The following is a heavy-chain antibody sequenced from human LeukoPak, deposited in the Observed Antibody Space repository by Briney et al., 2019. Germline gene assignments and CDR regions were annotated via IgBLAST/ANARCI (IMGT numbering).Heavy chain of an antibody. CDR1: GGSIRSYY. CDR2: ISYSGST. D-gene: IGHD1-7*01. CDR3: ARHAGGTTYNY. V-gene: IGHV4-59*08. Sequence: SETLSLTCTVSGGSIRSYYWSWIRQPPGKGLEWIGYISYSGSTNYSPSLKSRVTISVDRSKNQFSLKLSSVTAADTAVYYCARHAGGTTYNYWGQGTLVTVSS. J-gene: IGHJ4*02.